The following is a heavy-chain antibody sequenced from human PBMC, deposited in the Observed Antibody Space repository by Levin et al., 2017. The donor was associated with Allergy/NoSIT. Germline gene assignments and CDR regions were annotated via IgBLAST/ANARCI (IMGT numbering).Heavy chain of an antibody. CDR1: GYSFTSYW. D-gene: IGHD3-22*01. Sequence: GESLKISCKGSGYSFTSYWIGWVRQMPGKGLEWMGIIYPGDSDTRYSPSFQGQVTISADKSISTAYLQWSSLKASDTAMYYCATSRGYYDSSGYYYGPYNWFDPWGQGTLVTVSS. V-gene: IGHV5-51*01. CDR3: ATSRGYYDSSGYYYGPYNWFDP. CDR2: IYPGDSDT. J-gene: IGHJ5*02.